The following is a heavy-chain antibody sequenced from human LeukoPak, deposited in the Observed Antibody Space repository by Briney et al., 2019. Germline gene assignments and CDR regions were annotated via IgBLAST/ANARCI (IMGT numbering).Heavy chain of an antibody. V-gene: IGHV3-30*02. J-gene: IGHJ6*03. CDR1: GFTFNNFG. Sequence: GGSLRLSCAASGFTFNNFGMLWVRQAPGKGLEGVAFIRYNGNNQYYADSVKGRFTISRDNSKNTLYLQMNSLKGDDTAVYYCAKDSAFYYIDVWGKGTTVIISS. CDR2: IRYNGNNQ. CDR3: AKDSAFYYIDV. D-gene: IGHD3-10*01.